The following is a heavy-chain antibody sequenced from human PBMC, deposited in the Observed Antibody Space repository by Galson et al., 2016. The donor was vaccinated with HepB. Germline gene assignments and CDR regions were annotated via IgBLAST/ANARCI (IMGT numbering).Heavy chain of an antibody. CDR1: GFTFRSCA. J-gene: IGHJ4*02. CDR3: AKGRLNWSYGDF. V-gene: IGHV3-23*01. D-gene: IGHD1-7*01. Sequence: SLRLSCAASGFTFRSCAMSWVRQAPGKGLEWVSSISGTGVNTYYADSVKGRFTVSRDNSKNTLYLLMNSLRDEDTALYYCAKGRLNWSYGDFWGQGTLVTVSS. CDR2: ISGTGVNT.